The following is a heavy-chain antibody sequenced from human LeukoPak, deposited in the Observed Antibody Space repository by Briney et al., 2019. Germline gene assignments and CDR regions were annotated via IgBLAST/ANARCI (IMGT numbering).Heavy chain of an antibody. CDR1: GGSISSSNW. Sequence: SETLSLTCAVSGGSISSSNWWSWVRQPPGKELEWIGSIYYSGSTYYNPSLKSRVTISVDTSKNQFSLKLSSVTAADTAVYYCARGKRFLEWLFDYFDYWGQGTLVTVSS. CDR2: IYYSGST. J-gene: IGHJ4*02. V-gene: IGHV4-4*02. D-gene: IGHD3-3*01. CDR3: ARGKRFLEWLFDYFDY.